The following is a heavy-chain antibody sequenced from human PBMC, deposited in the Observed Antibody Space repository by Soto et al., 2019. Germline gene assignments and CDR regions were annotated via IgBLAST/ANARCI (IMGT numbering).Heavy chain of an antibody. J-gene: IGHJ5*01. CDR1: GFSLSTHGVG. Sequence: QITLKESGPTLVKPTQTLTLTCTFSGFSLSTHGVGVGWIRQPAGKALEWLALIYWDDDKRYSASLNSRLTITKDTSNTQVVLTMTNVDPVDTATSYCAHAMLYCTGGSCSTWFDSWGPGTRVTVSS. D-gene: IGHD2-15*01. CDR3: AHAMLYCTGGSCSTWFDS. V-gene: IGHV2-5*02. CDR2: IYWDDDK.